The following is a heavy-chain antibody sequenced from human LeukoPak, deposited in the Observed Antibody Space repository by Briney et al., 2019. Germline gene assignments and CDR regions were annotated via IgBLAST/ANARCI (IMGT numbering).Heavy chain of an antibody. D-gene: IGHD2-15*01. CDR2: IYHSGST. V-gene: IGHV4-4*02. CDR1: GGSISSSNW. Sequence: SETLSLTCAVSGGSISSSNWWSWVRQPPGKGLEWIGEIYHSGSTNYNPSLKSRVTISVDKSKNQFSLKLSSVTAADTAVYYCARGRGVVVAYYYYGMDVRGQGTTVTVSS. CDR3: ARGRGVVVAYYYYGMDV. J-gene: IGHJ6*02.